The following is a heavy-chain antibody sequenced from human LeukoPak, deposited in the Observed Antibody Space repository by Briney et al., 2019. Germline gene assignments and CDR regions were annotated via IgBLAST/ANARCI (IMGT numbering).Heavy chain of an antibody. J-gene: IGHJ6*02. Sequence: GGSLRLSCAASGFTFSSYSMNWVRQAPGKGLEWVSYISSSSSTIYYADSVKGRFTISRDNAKNSLYLQMNSLRAEDTAVYYCGRGMGRGVLPYYYYYGMDVWGQGTTVTVSS. D-gene: IGHD3-10*01. CDR3: GRGMGRGVLPYYYYYGMDV. CDR2: ISSSSSTI. CDR1: GFTFSSYS. V-gene: IGHV3-48*01.